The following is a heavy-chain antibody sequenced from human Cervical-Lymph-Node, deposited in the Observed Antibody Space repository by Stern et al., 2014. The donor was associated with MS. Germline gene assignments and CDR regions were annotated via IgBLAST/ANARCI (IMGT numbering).Heavy chain of an antibody. V-gene: IGHV3-53*01. CDR3: ARDTSSPERSDW. CDR1: GFTVSRDY. D-gene: IGHD1-1*01. Sequence: LVESGGGVIQPGGSLRLSCTASGFTVSRDYMNWVRQAPGQGLEWVSDITNVGSTFYTASVKGRFTISRDDSKNTVYLHMTSLRAEDTAMYYCARDTSSPERSDWWGQGTLVTVSS. J-gene: IGHJ4*02. CDR2: ITNVGST.